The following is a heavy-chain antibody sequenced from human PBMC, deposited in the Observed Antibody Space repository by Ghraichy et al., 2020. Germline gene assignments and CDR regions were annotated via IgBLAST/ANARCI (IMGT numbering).Heavy chain of an antibody. CDR3: AREEGVHCRSASCPQSPYFDY. D-gene: IGHD2-2*01. V-gene: IGHV3-7*01. J-gene: IGHJ4*02. Sequence: GGSLRLSCTASGFPFGTFWMSWVRQAPGKGLEWVANINQDGSQKFSVDSVKGRFTISRGNAKNSVYLQMNSLRAEDTAVYYCAREEGVHCRSASCPQSPYFDYWGQGILVTVSS. CDR1: GFPFGTFW. CDR2: INQDGSQK.